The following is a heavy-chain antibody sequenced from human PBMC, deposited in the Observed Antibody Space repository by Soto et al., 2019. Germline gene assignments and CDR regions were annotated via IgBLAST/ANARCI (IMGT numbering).Heavy chain of an antibody. Sequence: KPSETLSLTCAVYGGSFSGYYWSWIRQPPGKGLEWIGEINHSGSTNYNPSLKSRVTISVDTSKNQFSLKLSSVTAADTAVYYCARGRGRRYFDWLLFEDYNWFDPWGQGTLVTVSS. CDR3: ARGRGRRYFDWLLFEDYNWFDP. CDR2: INHSGST. J-gene: IGHJ5*02. D-gene: IGHD3-9*01. V-gene: IGHV4-34*01. CDR1: GGSFSGYY.